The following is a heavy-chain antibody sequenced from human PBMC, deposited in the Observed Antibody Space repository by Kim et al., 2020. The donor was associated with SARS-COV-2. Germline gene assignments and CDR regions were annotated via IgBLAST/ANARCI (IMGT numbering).Heavy chain of an antibody. J-gene: IGHJ5*02. CDR3: ARDAGSGYDWNWFDP. D-gene: IGHD5-12*01. CDR1: GISLDTYT. CDR2: ISSSSSYI. Sequence: GGSLRLSCVASGISLDTYTMIWVRQAPGKGLDWVSSISSSSSYIYYTDSVKGRFTISRDNAKNSLYLQMSGLRTEDTAVYYCARDAGSGYDWNWFDPWGQGTLVTVSS. V-gene: IGHV3-21*01.